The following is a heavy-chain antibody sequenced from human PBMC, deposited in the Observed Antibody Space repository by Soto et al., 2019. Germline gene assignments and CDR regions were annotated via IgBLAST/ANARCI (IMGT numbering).Heavy chain of an antibody. J-gene: IGHJ6*02. CDR3: VKVPAASYYYGMDV. CDR1: GFTFSSYA. Sequence: GGSLRLSCSASGFTFSSYAMHWVRQAPGKGLEYVSAISSNGGSTYYADSVKGRFTTSRDNSKNALYLQMSSLRAEDTAVYYCVKVPAASYYYGMDVWGQGTTVTVSS. V-gene: IGHV3-64D*08. CDR2: ISSNGGST. D-gene: IGHD2-2*01.